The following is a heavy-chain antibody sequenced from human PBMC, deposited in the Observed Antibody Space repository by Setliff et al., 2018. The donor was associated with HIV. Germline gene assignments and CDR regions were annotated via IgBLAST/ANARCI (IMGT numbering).Heavy chain of an antibody. CDR3: ARDRRPAGINYGYGYLDD. CDR1: GYTFTNYA. CDR2: INAGNGNT. V-gene: IGHV1-3*01. J-gene: IGHJ4*02. D-gene: IGHD2-2*02. Sequence: ASVKVSCKASGYTFTNYAMHWVRQAPGQRLEWMGWINAGNGNTKYSQKIQGRVTITRDTSASTAYMEPSSLRSEDTAVYYCARDRRPAGINYGYGYLDDWGQGTLVTSPQ.